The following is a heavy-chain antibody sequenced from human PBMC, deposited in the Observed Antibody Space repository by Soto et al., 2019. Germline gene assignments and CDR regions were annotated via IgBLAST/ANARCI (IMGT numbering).Heavy chain of an antibody. CDR2: IIPIFGTA. CDR1: GGTFSSYA. D-gene: IGHD1-1*01. V-gene: IGHV1-69*13. J-gene: IGHJ4*02. CDR3: GFRHELEPPGLVDY. Sequence: SVKVSCKASGGTFSSYAISCVRQAPGQGLEWMGGIIPIFGTANYAQKFQGRVTITADESTSTAYMELSSLRSEDTAVYYCGFRHELEPPGLVDYWGQGTLVTVSS.